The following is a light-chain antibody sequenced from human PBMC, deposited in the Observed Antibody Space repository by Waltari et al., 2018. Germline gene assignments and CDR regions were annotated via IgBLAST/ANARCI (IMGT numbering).Light chain of an antibody. CDR3: QQYNSAPPT. Sequence: DIQMTQSPSSLSASVGDRVTITCRASQGISSWLAWHQQKPGKAPKLLIYKASSLQSGVPSRFSGSGSGTDFTLTISSLQPEDFATYYCQQYNSAPPTFGQGTKVEIK. CDR1: QGISSW. CDR2: KAS. V-gene: IGKV1-12*01. J-gene: IGKJ1*01.